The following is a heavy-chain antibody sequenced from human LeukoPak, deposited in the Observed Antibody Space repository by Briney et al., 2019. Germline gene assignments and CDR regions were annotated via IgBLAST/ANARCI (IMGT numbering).Heavy chain of an antibody. V-gene: IGHV3-73*01. Sequence: PGGSLRLSCAAPGFTFSGSAMHWVRQASGKGLEWVGRIRSKANSYATAYAASVKGRFTISRDDSKNTAYLQMNSLKTEDTAVYYCTRLGYYYGSGSPNQYWGQGTLVTVSS. CDR1: GFTFSGSA. D-gene: IGHD3-10*01. CDR3: TRLGYYYGSGSPNQY. J-gene: IGHJ4*02. CDR2: IRSKANSYAT.